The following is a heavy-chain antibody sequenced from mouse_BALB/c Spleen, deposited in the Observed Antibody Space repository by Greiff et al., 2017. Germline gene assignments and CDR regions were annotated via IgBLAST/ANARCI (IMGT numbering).Heavy chain of an antibody. Sequence: EVKLVESGGDLVKPGGSLKLSCAASGFTFSSYGMSWVRQTPDKRLEWVATISSGGSYTYYPDSVKGRFTISRDNAKNTLYLQMSSLKSEDTAMYYCARHEAYYYGSRDFDYWGQGTTLTVSS. V-gene: IGHV5-6*01. CDR1: GFTFSSYG. D-gene: IGHD1-1*01. CDR2: ISSGGSYT. J-gene: IGHJ2*01. CDR3: ARHEAYYYGSRDFDY.